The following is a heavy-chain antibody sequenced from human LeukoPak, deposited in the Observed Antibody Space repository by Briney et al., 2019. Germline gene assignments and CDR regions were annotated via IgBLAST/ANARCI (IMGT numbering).Heavy chain of an antibody. CDR3: ARDPATDRWYRYYFDY. Sequence: PGGSLRLSCAASGFTFSSYSMNWVRQAPGKGLEWVSYISSSSTIYYADSVKGRFTISRDNAKNSLYLQMNSLRAEDTAVYYCARDPATDRWYRYYFDYWGQGTLVTVSS. J-gene: IGHJ4*02. V-gene: IGHV3-48*04. CDR1: GFTFSSYS. CDR2: ISSSSTI. D-gene: IGHD4-23*01.